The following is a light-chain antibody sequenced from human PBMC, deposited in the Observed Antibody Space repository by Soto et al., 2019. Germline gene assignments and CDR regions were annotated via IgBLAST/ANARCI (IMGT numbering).Light chain of an antibody. CDR3: QQYSSPPAT. CDR1: QSVRSSY. J-gene: IGKJ1*01. CDR2: GAS. Sequence: ETVLTQSPATLSLSPGERATLSCRASQSVRSSYLAWYQQKPGQTPRLLIYGASSRATGIPDRFSGSGSGTDFTLTISRLEPEDFAVYFCQQYSSPPATFGQGTKVDIK. V-gene: IGKV3-20*01.